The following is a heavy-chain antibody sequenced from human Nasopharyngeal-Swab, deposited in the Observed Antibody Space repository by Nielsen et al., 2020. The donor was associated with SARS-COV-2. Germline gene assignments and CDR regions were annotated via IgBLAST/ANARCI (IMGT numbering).Heavy chain of an antibody. CDR2: INPNSGGT. J-gene: IGHJ3*02. Sequence: ASVKVSCKASGYTFTGYYMHWVRQAPGQGLEWMGWINPNSGGTNYAQKLQGRVTMTTDTSTSTAYMELRSLRSDDTAVYYCARGGGYYDILTGSPPVAFDIWGQGTMVTVSS. V-gene: IGHV1-2*02. CDR3: ARGGGYYDILTGSPPVAFDI. D-gene: IGHD3-9*01. CDR1: GYTFTGYY.